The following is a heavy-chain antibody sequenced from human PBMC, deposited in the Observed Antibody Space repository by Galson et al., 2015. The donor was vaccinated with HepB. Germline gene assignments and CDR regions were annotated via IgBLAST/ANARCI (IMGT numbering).Heavy chain of an antibody. V-gene: IGHV4-39*01. CDR3: ARHVGASGSYGMDV. J-gene: IGHJ6*02. D-gene: IGHD2-15*01. CDR1: GASTSSNTYY. Sequence: SETLSLTCAVSGASTSSNTYYWSWIRQPPGRGLEWIGSIYYTGTTYYNPSLKSRVTISLDTSKNHFSLRLRSVTAADTAVYYCARHVGASGSYGMDVWGQGTAGTVA. CDR2: IYYTGTT.